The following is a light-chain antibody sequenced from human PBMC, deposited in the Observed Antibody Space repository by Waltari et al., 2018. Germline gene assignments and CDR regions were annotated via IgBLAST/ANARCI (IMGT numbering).Light chain of an antibody. CDR3: CSYAGSSTWV. CDR1: SIDVWSYNL. Sequence: QSALPHPASVSGSPGQPIPTSSTVTSIDVWSYNLFHWYQQHPGKAPKLMIYEGSQRPSGVSNRFSGSKSGNTASLTISGLQAEDEADYYCCSYAGSSTWVFGGGTKLTVL. J-gene: IGLJ3*02. V-gene: IGLV2-23*01. CDR2: EGS.